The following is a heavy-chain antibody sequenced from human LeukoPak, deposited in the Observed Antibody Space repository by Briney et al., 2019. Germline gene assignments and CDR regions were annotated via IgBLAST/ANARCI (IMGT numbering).Heavy chain of an antibody. J-gene: IGHJ1*01. CDR1: VYTFTSYG. CDR3: ARDRVAAAGTDFQH. D-gene: IGHD6-13*01. V-gene: IGHV1-18*01. CDR2: SSAYNGNT. Sequence: GASVKGSCKASVYTFTSYGISWGRQAPGQGLVWMGWSSAYNGNTNYAQKLQGRVTMTTDTSTSTAYMELRSLRSDDTAVYYCARDRVAAAGTDFQHWGQGTLVTVSS.